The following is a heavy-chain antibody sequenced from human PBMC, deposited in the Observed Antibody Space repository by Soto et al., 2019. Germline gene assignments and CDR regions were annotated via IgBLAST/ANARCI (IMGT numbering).Heavy chain of an antibody. V-gene: IGHV3-30*18. Sequence: GGSLRLSCDASGFTFNFYGMHWVRQAPGKGLEWVAVISYDGSEKYYADYVRGRFTISRDNTKNMMWPQMNSLRGEDSAVYYCAKERRYSFDALDLWGQGTLVTVSS. CDR2: ISYDGSEK. CDR3: AKERRYSFDALDL. D-gene: IGHD5-18*01. CDR1: GFTFNFYG. J-gene: IGHJ3*01.